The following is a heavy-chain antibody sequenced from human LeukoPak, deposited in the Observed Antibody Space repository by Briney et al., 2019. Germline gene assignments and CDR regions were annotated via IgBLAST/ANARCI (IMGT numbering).Heavy chain of an antibody. J-gene: IGHJ4*02. CDR1: GDSVSSNSAA. CDR2: TYYRSKWYT. CDR3: ARLGSGSNY. D-gene: IGHD3-10*01. Sequence: SQTLSLTCAISGDSVSSNSAAWIWIRQSPSSGLEWLGRTYYRSKWYTEYAVSVKGRITINPDTSKNQFSLQLSSVNPEDTAVYYCARLGSGSNYWGQGTLVTVSS. V-gene: IGHV6-1*01.